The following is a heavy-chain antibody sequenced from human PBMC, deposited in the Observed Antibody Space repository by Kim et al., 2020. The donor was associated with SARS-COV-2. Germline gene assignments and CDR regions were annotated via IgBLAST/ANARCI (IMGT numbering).Heavy chain of an antibody. J-gene: IGHJ6*02. CDR2: ISGTGTDL. CDR1: GFDISNNA. Sequence: GGSLRLSCVVSGFDISNNAMGWVRQAPGKGLEWVSSISGTGTDLYYGDSVRGRFTISRDIGKSTVYLQMSSLRVEDTALYYCAKDIWDYSGMDVWGQGTT. CDR3: AKDIWDYSGMDV. V-gene: IGHV3-23*01. D-gene: IGHD3-10*01.